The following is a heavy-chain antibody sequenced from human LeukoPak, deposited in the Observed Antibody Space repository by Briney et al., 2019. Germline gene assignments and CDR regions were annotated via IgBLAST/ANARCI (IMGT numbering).Heavy chain of an antibody. J-gene: IGHJ5*02. CDR1: GGSISTYY. V-gene: IGHV4-59*01. CDR3: AGLGASGNGYLTWFDP. CDR2: IYYSGNS. Sequence: SETLSLTCTVSGGSISTYYWSWIRQPPGKGLEWIGYIYYSGNSNYNPSLKSRVTISVDTSKNQFSLKLSSVTAADTAVYYCAGLGASGNGYLTWFDPWGQGTLVTVSS. D-gene: IGHD3-22*01.